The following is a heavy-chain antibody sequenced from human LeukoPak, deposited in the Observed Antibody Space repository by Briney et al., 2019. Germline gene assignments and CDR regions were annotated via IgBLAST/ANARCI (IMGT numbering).Heavy chain of an antibody. V-gene: IGHV3-48*03. J-gene: IGHJ4*02. CDR2: ISGSDNTI. Sequence: PGGSLRLSCAASGFTFSSFEMHWVRQAPGKGLEWVSYISGSDNTIYYADSVKGRFTISRDNAQNSLYLQMNSLRAEDTALYYCARGGHYYFDYWGQGTLVTVSS. CDR1: GFTFSSFE. D-gene: IGHD3-10*01. CDR3: ARGGHYYFDY.